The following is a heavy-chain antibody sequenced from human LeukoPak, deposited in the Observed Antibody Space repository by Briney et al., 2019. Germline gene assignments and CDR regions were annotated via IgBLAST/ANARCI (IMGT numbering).Heavy chain of an antibody. Sequence: GGSLRLSCAASGFTFDDYGMSWVRQAPGKGLEWVSGINWNGGSTGYADSVKGRFTISRDNARNSLYLQMNSLRAEDTALYYCARELATYYYGSGTDWGQGTLVTVSS. CDR1: GFTFDDYG. CDR3: ARELATYYYGSGTD. D-gene: IGHD3-10*01. V-gene: IGHV3-20*04. J-gene: IGHJ4*02. CDR2: INWNGGST.